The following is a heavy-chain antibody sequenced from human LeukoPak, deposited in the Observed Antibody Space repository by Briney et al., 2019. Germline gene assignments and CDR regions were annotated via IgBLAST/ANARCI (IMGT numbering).Heavy chain of an antibody. D-gene: IGHD3-16*01. V-gene: IGHV3-9*01. Sequence: GRSLRLSCAASGFTFHHYAMHWVRQAPGKGLEWVSGISWNSGSIGYADSVKGRFTISRDNAKNSLYLQMNSLRAVDTALYYCARGSNPRGGADDSFDYWGQGTLVTVSS. CDR3: ARGSNPRGGADDSFDY. J-gene: IGHJ4*02. CDR1: GFTFHHYA. CDR2: ISWNSGSI.